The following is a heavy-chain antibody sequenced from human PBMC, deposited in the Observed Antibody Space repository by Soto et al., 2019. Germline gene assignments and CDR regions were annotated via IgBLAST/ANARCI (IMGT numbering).Heavy chain of an antibody. D-gene: IGHD3-3*01. V-gene: IGHV3-74*01. CDR1: GFTFSSYW. J-gene: IGHJ6*03. Sequence: PGGSLSLSCAASGFTFSSYWMHWVRQAPGKGLVWVSRINSDGSSTSYADSVKGRFTISRDNAKNTLYLQMNSLRAEDTAVYYCRLFGEVMVYYYYMDVWGKGTTVTVSS. CDR2: INSDGSST. CDR3: RLFGEVMVYYYYMDV.